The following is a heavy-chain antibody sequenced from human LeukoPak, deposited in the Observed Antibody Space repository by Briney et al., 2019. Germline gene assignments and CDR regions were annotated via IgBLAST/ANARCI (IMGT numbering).Heavy chain of an antibody. V-gene: IGHV4-61*01. CDR2: IYYSGST. J-gene: IGHJ3*02. D-gene: IGHD3-22*01. CDR3: ARDIGGPVVVCAFDI. Sequence: SETLSLTCTVSGGSISSSSYYWGWIRQPPGKGLEWIGYIYYSGSTNYNPSLKSRVTISVDTSKNQFSLKLSSVTAADTAVYYCARDIGGPVVVCAFDIWGQGTMVTVSS. CDR1: GGSISSSSYY.